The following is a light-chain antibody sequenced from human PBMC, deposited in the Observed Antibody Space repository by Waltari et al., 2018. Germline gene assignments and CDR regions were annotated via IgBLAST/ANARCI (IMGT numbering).Light chain of an antibody. CDR3: SSYVANNNPV. Sequence: QSALTQPPSASGSPGQSVTISCTGTSSNVGGYHFVSWYQHPPGKAPSLIIYEVSARPSGVPDRFSGSKSGNTASLTVSGLQAEDEADYYCSSYVANNNPVFGGGTKLTVL. CDR1: SSNVGGYHF. V-gene: IGLV2-8*01. CDR2: EVS. J-gene: IGLJ2*01.